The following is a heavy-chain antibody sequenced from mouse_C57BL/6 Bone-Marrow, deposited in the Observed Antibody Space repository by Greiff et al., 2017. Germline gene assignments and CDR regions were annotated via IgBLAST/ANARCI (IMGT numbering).Heavy chain of an antibody. CDR1: GYTFTSYD. CDR3: ARIYYGSSDWYVDV. D-gene: IGHD1-1*01. Sequence: QVQLKESGPELVKPGASVKLSCKASGYTFTSYDINWVKQRPGQGLEWIGWIYPRDGSTKYNEKFKGKATLTVDTSSSTAYMELHRLTSEDSAVYVWARIYYGSSDWYVDVWGTGTTVTVSS. CDR2: IYPRDGST. J-gene: IGHJ1*03. V-gene: IGHV1-85*01.